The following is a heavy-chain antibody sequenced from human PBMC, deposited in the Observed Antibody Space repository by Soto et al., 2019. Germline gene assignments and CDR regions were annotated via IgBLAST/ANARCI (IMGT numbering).Heavy chain of an antibody. CDR2: IKKRRDGGTT. D-gene: IGHD3-16*01. V-gene: IGHV3-15*07. Sequence: DVQLVESGGGLVKPGGSLRLSCAASGFSFSDTWMNWVRQAPGRGLEWVGRIKKRRDGGTTDYAAIVRGRFTISRDDSTNTLYLHMSSLKTEYTAIYYCTTIVPWGWNSWGQGTLVTVSS. CDR1: GFSFSDTW. CDR3: TTIVPWGWNS. J-gene: IGHJ4*02.